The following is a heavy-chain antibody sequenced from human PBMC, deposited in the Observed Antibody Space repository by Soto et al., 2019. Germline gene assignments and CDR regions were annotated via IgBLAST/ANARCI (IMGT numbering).Heavy chain of an antibody. D-gene: IGHD1-1*01. CDR1: GYTFTGYY. CDR2: INTNSGGT. CDR3: ASAPPPHDEPAGVYNWFDP. J-gene: IGHJ5*02. Sequence: QVQLVQSGAEVKKPGASVKVSCKASGYTFTGYYMHWVRQAPGQGLEWVGWINTNSGGTNYAQKSKGRVTMTGHKSISTAYMELSRLRSSDTAVYYSASAPPPHDEPAGVYNWFDPWGQGTLVAVAS. V-gene: IGHV1-2*02.